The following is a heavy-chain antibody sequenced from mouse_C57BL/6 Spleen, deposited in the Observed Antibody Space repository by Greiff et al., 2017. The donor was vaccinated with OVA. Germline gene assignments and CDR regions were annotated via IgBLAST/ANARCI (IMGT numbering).Heavy chain of an antibody. CDR1: GYTFTSYW. J-gene: IGHJ2*01. D-gene: IGHD1-1*01. Sequence: VQLQQPGAELVRPGSSVKLSCKASGYTFTSYWMHWVKQRPIQGLEWIGNIDPSDSETHYNQKFKDKATLTVDKSSSTAYMQLSSLTSEDSAVYYCARGDYYGSREYYFDYWGQGTTLTVSS. CDR3: ARGDYYGSREYYFDY. V-gene: IGHV1-52*01. CDR2: IDPSDSET.